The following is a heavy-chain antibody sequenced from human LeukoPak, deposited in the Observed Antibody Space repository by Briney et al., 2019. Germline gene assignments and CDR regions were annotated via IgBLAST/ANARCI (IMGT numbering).Heavy chain of an antibody. D-gene: IGHD3-10*01. J-gene: IGHJ4*02. V-gene: IGHV1-18*01. Sequence: ASVKVSCKASGYTFTSYGISWVRQAPGQGLEWMGWISAYNGNTNYAQKLQGRVTMTEDTSTDTAYMELSSLRSEDTAVYYCAPYYYGSGSYNYWGQGTLVTVSS. CDR1: GYTFTSYG. CDR2: ISAYNGNT. CDR3: APYYYGSGSYNY.